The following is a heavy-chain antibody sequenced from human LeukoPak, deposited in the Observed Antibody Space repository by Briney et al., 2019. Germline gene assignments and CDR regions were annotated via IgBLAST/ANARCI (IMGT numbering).Heavy chain of an antibody. J-gene: IGHJ5*02. D-gene: IGHD1-1*01. V-gene: IGHV4-31*03. CDR1: GGSISSGGYY. CDR2: IYYSGST. CDR3: ARETYNWEANWFDP. Sequence: PSQTLSLTCTVSGGSISSGGYYWSWIRQHPGKGLEWIGYIYYSGSTYYNPSLKSRVTISVDTSKNQFSLKLSSVTAADTAVYYCARETYNWEANWFDPWGQGTLVTVSS.